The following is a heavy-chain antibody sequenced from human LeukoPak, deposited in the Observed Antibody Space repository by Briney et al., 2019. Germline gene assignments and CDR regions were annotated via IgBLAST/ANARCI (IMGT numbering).Heavy chain of an antibody. V-gene: IGHV4-61*01. D-gene: IGHD6-6*01. CDR2: IYYSGST. Sequence: SETLSLTCTVSGGSVSSGSYYWSWIRQPPGKGLEWIGYIYYSGSTNYNPSLKSRVTISVDTSKNQFSLKLSSVTAADTAVYYCAREKQLYIGNNWFDPWGQGTLVTVSS. J-gene: IGHJ5*02. CDR1: GGSVSSGSYY. CDR3: AREKQLYIGNNWFDP.